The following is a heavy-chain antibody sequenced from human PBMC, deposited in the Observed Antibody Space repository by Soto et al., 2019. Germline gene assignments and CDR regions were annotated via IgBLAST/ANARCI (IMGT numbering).Heavy chain of an antibody. J-gene: IGHJ4*02. CDR1: GGTFSSYA. Sequence: ASVKVSCKASGGTFSSYAISWVRQAPGQGLEWMGGIIPIFGTANYAQKFQGRVTITADESTSTAYMELSSLRSEDTAVYYCARAGVAFLEWLKHPLDYWGQGTLVTVSS. V-gene: IGHV1-69*13. CDR2: IIPIFGTA. D-gene: IGHD3-3*02. CDR3: ARAGVAFLEWLKHPLDY.